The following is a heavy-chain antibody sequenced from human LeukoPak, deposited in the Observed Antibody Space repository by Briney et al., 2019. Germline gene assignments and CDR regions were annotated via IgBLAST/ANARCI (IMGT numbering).Heavy chain of an antibody. CDR1: AFTFSYYG. Sequence: GGSLRLSCAASAFTFSYYGMHWVRQAPGKGLEWVAVIWANGNDEYYADSVKGRFAISRDNSKNTVYLQMNSLRAEDTALYYCAKSSDYYGSGSYEDYYYGMDVWGQGTTVTVSS. D-gene: IGHD3-10*01. V-gene: IGHV3-30*02. J-gene: IGHJ6*02. CDR3: AKSSDYYGSGSYEDYYYGMDV. CDR2: IWANGNDE.